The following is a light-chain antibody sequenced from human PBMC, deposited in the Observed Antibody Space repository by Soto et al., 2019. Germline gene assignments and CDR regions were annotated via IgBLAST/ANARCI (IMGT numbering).Light chain of an antibody. Sequence: QSVLTQPASVSGSPGQSITISCTGTSSDVGGYDYVSWYQQHPGKAPKLLIFDVSNRPSGLSNRFSGSKSGNTASLTISGLQAEDEADYYCSSYTDSSPVLFGGGTKLTVL. CDR3: SSYTDSSPVL. V-gene: IGLV2-14*01. CDR1: SSDVGGYDY. J-gene: IGLJ2*01. CDR2: DVS.